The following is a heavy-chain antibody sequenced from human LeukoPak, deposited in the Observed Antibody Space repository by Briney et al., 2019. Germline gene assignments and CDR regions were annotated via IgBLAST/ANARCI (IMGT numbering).Heavy chain of an antibody. J-gene: IGHJ4*02. CDR1: GFSLITSGVG. CDR3: AHRSGDYCFDY. D-gene: IGHD1-26*01. CDR2: IYWDDDK. V-gene: IGHV2-5*02. Sequence: SGPTLVKPTQTLTLTCTFSGFSLITSGVGVGWIRQPPGKALEWLALIYWDDDKRYSPSLNSRLTITRHTSKNQGVLTMTNMVPVDTATYFCAHRSGDYCFDYWGQGTLVTVSS.